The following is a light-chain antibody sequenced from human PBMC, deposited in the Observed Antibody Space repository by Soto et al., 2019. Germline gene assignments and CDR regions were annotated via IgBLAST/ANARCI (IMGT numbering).Light chain of an antibody. J-gene: IGLJ1*01. CDR3: CPDAGSYTHV. Sequence: QSVLTQPRSVSGSPGQSVTISCTGTSSDVGGYDFVSWFQQYPGKAPKLIIYDVTKGPSGVPDRFSGSKSGNTASLTISGLQTDDEADYYCCPDAGSYTHVFGSGT. CDR1: SSDVGGYDF. V-gene: IGLV2-11*01. CDR2: DVT.